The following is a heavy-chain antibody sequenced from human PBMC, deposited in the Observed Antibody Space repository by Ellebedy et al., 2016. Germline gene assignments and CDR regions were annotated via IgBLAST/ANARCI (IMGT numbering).Heavy chain of an antibody. V-gene: IGHV4-34*01. CDR2: INHSGST. D-gene: IGHD2-2*01. CDR3: ARGPIVVVPAAMRGWFDP. Sequence: SETLSLTCAVYGGSFSGYYWSWIRQPPGKGLEWIGEINHSGSTNYNPSLKSRVTISVDTSKNQFSLKLSSVTAADTAVYYCARGPIVVVPAAMRGWFDPWGQGTLVAVSS. J-gene: IGHJ5*02. CDR1: GGSFSGYY.